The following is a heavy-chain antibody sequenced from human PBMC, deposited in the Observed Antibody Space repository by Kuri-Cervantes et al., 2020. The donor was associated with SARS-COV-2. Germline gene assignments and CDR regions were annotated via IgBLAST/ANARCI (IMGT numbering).Heavy chain of an antibody. CDR3: VGGQAAGPRGFGY. V-gene: IGHV3-73*01. CDR2: IRSKANSYAT. D-gene: IGHD6-13*01. CDR1: GFTFSSYW. J-gene: IGHJ4*02. Sequence: GESLKISCAASGFTFSSYWMSWVRQAPGKGLEWVGRIRSKANSYATAYAASVKGRFTISRDDSKNTAYLQMNSLKTEDTAVYYCVGGQAAGPRGFGYWGQGTLVTVSS.